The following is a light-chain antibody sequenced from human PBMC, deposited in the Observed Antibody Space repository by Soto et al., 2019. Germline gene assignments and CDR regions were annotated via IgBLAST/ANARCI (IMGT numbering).Light chain of an antibody. CDR1: SSDVGRYDY. V-gene: IGLV2-8*01. CDR2: DVN. Sequence: QSVLTQPPSASGSPGQSVTISCTVSSSDVGRYDYVSWYQHHPGKAPKLMMFDVNKRPSGVPDRFSGSRSGNTASLTVSGLQAEDEADYFCSSYAGNSIYVFGTGTKVTVL. J-gene: IGLJ1*01. CDR3: SSYAGNSIYV.